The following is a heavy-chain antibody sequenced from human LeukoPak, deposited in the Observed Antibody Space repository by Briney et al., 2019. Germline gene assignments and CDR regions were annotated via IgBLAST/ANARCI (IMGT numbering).Heavy chain of an antibody. CDR1: GFTFSDYY. J-gene: IGHJ4*02. V-gene: IGHV3-11*05. D-gene: IGHD1-26*01. Sequence: GGSLRLSCAASGFTFSDYYMSWIRQAPGKGLEWVSYISSSSSYTNYADSVKGRFTISRDNAKNSLYLQMNSLRAEDTAVYYCARVRGSYSVDYWGQGTLVTVSS. CDR2: ISSSSSYT. CDR3: ARVRGSYSVDY.